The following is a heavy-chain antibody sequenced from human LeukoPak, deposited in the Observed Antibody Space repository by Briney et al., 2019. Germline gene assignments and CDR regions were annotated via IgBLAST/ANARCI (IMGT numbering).Heavy chain of an antibody. V-gene: IGHV1-2*04. CDR3: ARADSGSYFKYYYYGMDV. CDR1: GYTFTGYY. CDR2: INPNSGGT. D-gene: IGHD1-26*01. Sequence: ASVKVSCKASGYTFTGYYMHWVRQAPGQGLEWMGWINPNSGGTNYAQKFQGWVTMTRDTSISTAYMELSRLRSDDTAVYYCARADSGSYFKYYYYGMDVWGQGTTVTVSS. J-gene: IGHJ6*02.